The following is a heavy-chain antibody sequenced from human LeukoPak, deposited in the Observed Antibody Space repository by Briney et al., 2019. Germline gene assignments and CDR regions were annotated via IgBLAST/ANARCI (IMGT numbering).Heavy chain of an antibody. CDR2: ISAYNGNT. J-gene: IGHJ6*02. D-gene: IGHD3-10*01. V-gene: IGHV1-18*01. CDR1: GYTFTSYG. Sequence: GASVKVSCKASGYTFTSYGISWVRQAPGQGLEWMGWISAYNGNTNYAQKLQGRVTMTTDTSTSTAYMELRSLRSDDAAVYYCARWGFGGYDYYYYGMDVWGQGTTVTVSS. CDR3: ARWGFGGYDYYYYGMDV.